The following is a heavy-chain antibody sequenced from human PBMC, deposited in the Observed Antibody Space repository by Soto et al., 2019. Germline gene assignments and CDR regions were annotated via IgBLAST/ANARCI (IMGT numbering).Heavy chain of an antibody. CDR3: AKNKVGASRSYYYGMDV. V-gene: IGHV1-18*01. D-gene: IGHD1-26*01. CDR1: GYTFTSYG. CDR2: ISAYNGNT. Sequence: QVPLVQSGAEVKKPGASVKVSCKASGYTFTSYGIIWVRQAPGQGLEWMGWISAYNGNTNYAQKLQGRVTMTTDTSTSTAYMELRSLRSDDTAVYYCAKNKVGASRSYYYGMDVWGQGTTVTVSS. J-gene: IGHJ6*02.